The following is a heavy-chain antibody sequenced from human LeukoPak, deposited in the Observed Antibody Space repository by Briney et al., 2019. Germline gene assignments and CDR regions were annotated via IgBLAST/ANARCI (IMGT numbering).Heavy chain of an antibody. V-gene: IGHV5-51*01. CDR3: ARQWNWNYMDV. CDR1: GYSFSNSW. Sequence: GESLQISCKGSGYSFSNSWIGWVRQMPGKGLEWMGIIYPGDSDTRYSPSFQGQVTISADKSISTAYLQWSSLKASDTAMYYCARQWNWNYMDVWGKGTTVTVSS. J-gene: IGHJ6*03. D-gene: IGHD1-1*01. CDR2: IYPGDSDT.